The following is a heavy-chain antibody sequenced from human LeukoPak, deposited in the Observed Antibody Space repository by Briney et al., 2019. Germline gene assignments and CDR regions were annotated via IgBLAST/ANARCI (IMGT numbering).Heavy chain of an antibody. Sequence: GGSLRLSCAASGFTFSSYGMHWVRQAPGKGLEWVAVIWYDGSNKYYADSVKGRFTISRDNSKNTLYLQMNSLRAEDTAVYYCARDVRDMALWFGEPKGYFDLWGRGTLVTVSS. CDR3: ARDVRDMALWFGEPKGYFDL. J-gene: IGHJ2*01. CDR2: IWYDGSNK. V-gene: IGHV3-33*01. CDR1: GFTFSSYG. D-gene: IGHD3-10*01.